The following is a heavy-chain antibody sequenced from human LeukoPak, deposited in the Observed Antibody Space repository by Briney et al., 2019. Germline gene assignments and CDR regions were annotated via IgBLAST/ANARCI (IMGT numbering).Heavy chain of an antibody. Sequence: GGSLRLSCAASGFTFSTYAMTWVRQTPGKGLEWVSTINNRGINTYYADSVKGRFSISRDNSKNTVSLQMNSLRAEDTGLYYCAKDTGSTGRGYSDYWGQGTLVTVSS. CDR1: GFTFSTYA. CDR3: AKDTGSTGRGYSDY. CDR2: INNRGINT. D-gene: IGHD2-15*01. V-gene: IGHV3-23*01. J-gene: IGHJ4*02.